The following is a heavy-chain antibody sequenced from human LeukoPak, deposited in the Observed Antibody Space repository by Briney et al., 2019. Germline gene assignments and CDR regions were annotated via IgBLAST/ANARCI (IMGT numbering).Heavy chain of an antibody. CDR3: ARPQLGMGYSYYMDV. D-gene: IGHD6-13*01. CDR2: ISSSSVSI. CDR1: GFTVSSTY. J-gene: IGHJ6*03. Sequence: GGSLRLSCAASGFTVSSTYMTWVRQAPGKGLEWVSSISSSSVSINYADSVKGRFTISRDNAKNSLYLQMNSLRPEDTAVYYCARPQLGMGYSYYMDVWGKGTSVTVSS. V-gene: IGHV3-21*01.